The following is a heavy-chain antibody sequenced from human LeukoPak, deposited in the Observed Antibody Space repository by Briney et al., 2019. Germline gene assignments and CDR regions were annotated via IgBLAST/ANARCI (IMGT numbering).Heavy chain of an antibody. CDR3: ARDLLNEGNHFDY. CDR2: IYYSGST. J-gene: IGHJ4*02. V-gene: IGHV4-30-4*01. Sequence: MTSQTLSLTCTVSGGSISSGDYYWSWIRQPPGKGLEWIGYIYYSGSTYYNPSLKSRVTISVDTSKNQFSLKLSSVTAADTAVYYCARDLLNEGNHFDYWGQGTLVTVSS. D-gene: IGHD4-23*01. CDR1: GGSISSGDYY.